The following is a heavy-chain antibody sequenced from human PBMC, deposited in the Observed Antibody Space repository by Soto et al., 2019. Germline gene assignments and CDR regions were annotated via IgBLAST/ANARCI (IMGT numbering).Heavy chain of an antibody. V-gene: IGHV1-18*01. CDR3: ARDIAAGGFDP. CDR2: ISGNNGTP. J-gene: IGHJ5*02. D-gene: IGHD6-13*01. Sequence: QVQLVQSGSEVKKPGASVKVSCKASGYTFTTYGISWVRQAPGQGLEWMGWISGNNGTPNYAQKLQGRVTMTTDTSTSTADMELRSLRSDDTAVYYCARDIAAGGFDPWGQGTPVTVSS. CDR1: GYTFTTYG.